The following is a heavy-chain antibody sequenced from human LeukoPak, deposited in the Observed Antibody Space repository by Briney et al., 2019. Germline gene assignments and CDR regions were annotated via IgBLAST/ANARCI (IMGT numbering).Heavy chain of an antibody. V-gene: IGHV4-59*01. CDR2: IYYSRST. J-gene: IGHJ4*02. CDR3: ARVLYYYDSSGYYYFDY. Sequence: PSETLSLTCTVSGGSISSYYWSWVRQPPGKGLEWIGYIYYSRSTSYNPSLKSRLTISVDTSKNQFSLKLTSVTAADTAVYYCARVLYYYDSSGYYYFDYWGQGTLVTVSS. CDR1: GGSISSYY. D-gene: IGHD3-22*01.